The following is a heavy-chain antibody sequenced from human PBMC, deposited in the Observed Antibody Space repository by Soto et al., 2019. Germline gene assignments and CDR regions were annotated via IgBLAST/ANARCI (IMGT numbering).Heavy chain of an antibody. CDR1: GYTPADFG. V-gene: IGHV1-18*04. Sequence: GASVKVSCKASGYTPADFGISCVRQAPGQGLEWMGWVSGNNGASNPAPKVQGRITMTLDTSTGVSYMALRSLRSDDTAIYYCVRDQKYFRVNGNWFDSWGQGTLVTVSS. CDR2: VSGNNGAS. CDR3: VRDQKYFRVNGNWFDS. D-gene: IGHD2-2*01. J-gene: IGHJ5*01.